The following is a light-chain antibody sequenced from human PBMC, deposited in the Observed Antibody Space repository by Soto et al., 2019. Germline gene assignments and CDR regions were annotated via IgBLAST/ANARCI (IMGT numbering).Light chain of an antibody. CDR3: SSYTTTSTVV. J-gene: IGLJ2*01. Sequence: QSALTQPASVSGSLGPSITISCTGTSRDVGRYKYVSWHQHHPGKAPKLMIYDVSYRPSGVSNRYSGSKSGHTASLTISGLQDEDEEDYYCSSYTTTSTVVFGGGTKLTVL. CDR1: SRDVGRYKY. V-gene: IGLV2-14*03. CDR2: DVS.